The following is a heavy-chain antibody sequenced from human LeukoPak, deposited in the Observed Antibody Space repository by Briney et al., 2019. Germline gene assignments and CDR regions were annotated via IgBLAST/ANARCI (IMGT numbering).Heavy chain of an antibody. Sequence: GGSLRLSCAASGFTFSSYAMSWVRQAPGKGLEWVSAISGSGGSTYYADSVKGRFTISRDNSKNTLYLQMNSLRAEDTAVYYCAKQIGYCSSTSCYDLLSFDYWGQGTRVTVSS. V-gene: IGHV3-23*01. J-gene: IGHJ4*02. D-gene: IGHD2-2*01. CDR1: GFTFSSYA. CDR3: AKQIGYCSSTSCYDLLSFDY. CDR2: ISGSGGST.